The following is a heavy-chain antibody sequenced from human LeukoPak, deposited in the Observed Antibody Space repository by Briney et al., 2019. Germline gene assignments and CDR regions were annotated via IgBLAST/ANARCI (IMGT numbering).Heavy chain of an antibody. V-gene: IGHV4-4*02. CDR2: IYHSGST. CDR1: GGSISSSNW. Sequence: SGTLSLTCAISGGSISSSNWWSWVRQPPGKGLEWIGEIYHSGSTNYNPSLKSRVTISVDKSKNQFSLKLSSVTAADTAVYYCAGNGYDYGDYDYWGQGTLVTVSS. D-gene: IGHD4-17*01. CDR3: AGNGYDYGDYDY. J-gene: IGHJ4*02.